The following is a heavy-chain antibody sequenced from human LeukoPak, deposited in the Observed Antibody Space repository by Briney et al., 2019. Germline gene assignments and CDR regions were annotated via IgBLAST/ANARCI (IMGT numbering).Heavy chain of an antibody. V-gene: IGHV1-3*04. J-gene: IGHJ1*01. CDR2: INTGNGNT. CDR1: GYTFTNYG. D-gene: IGHD1-26*01. CDR3: ARVPLHDASGRYYPH. Sequence: ASVTVSCTTSGYTFTNYGMHWVRQAPRQSLEWMGWINTGNGNTKSSQKFQDRVTPTRDTSASTAYMELNSLSSEDTAVYFCARVPLHDASGRYYPHWGQGTLVTVSS.